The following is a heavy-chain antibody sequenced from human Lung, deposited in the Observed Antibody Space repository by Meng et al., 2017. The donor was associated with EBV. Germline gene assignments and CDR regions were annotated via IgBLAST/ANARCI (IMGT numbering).Heavy chain of an antibody. CDR1: GHTFNTYY. D-gene: IGHD1-26*01. J-gene: IGHJ5*02. CDR3: ARVSKGGSYRFDP. V-gene: IGHV1-46*02. CDR2: INPSGGSS. Sequence: QVQLVQSGAGVKKPGASVRVSCKASGHTFNTYYMHWGRQAPGQGLEWMGVINPSGGSSIYAQRFQGRVTMTSDTSTTTVYMNLSSLRSEDTAVYYCARVSKGGSYRFDPWGQGTLVTVSS.